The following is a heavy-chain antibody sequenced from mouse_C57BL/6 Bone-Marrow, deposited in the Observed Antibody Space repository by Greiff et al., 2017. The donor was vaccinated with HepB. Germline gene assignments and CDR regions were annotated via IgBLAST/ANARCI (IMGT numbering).Heavy chain of an antibody. Sequence: EVMLVESGGDLVKPGGSLKLSCAASGFTFSSYGMSWVRPTPDKRLEWVATISRGGSYTYYPDSVKGRFTISRDNAKNTLYLPMSSLKSEDTAMYYWAIGTVEGRWYFDVWGTGTTVTVAS. CDR1: GFTFSSYG. J-gene: IGHJ1*03. D-gene: IGHD1-1*01. CDR3: AIGTVEGRWYFDV. CDR2: ISRGGSYT. V-gene: IGHV5-6*01.